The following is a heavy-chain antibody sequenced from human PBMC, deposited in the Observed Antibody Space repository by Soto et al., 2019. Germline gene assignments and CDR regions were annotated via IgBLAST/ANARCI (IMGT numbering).Heavy chain of an antibody. D-gene: IGHD6-19*01. J-gene: IGHJ4*02. V-gene: IGHV3-48*03. CDR3: ARDRGSSGWSDY. CDR1: GFTFSSYE. CDR2: ISSSGSTI. Sequence: GGSLRLSCAASGFTFSSYEMNWVRQAPGKGLEWVSYISSSGSTIYYADSVKGRFTISRDNAKNSLYLQMNSLRAEDTAVYYCARDRGSSGWSDYWGQGTLVTVSS.